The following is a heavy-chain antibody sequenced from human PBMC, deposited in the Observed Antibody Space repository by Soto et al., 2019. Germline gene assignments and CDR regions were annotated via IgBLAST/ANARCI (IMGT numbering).Heavy chain of an antibody. Sequence: PSETLSLTCTVSGGSISSYYWSWIRQPPGKGLEWIGYIYYSGSTNYNPSLKSRVTISVDTSKNQFSLKLSSVTAADTAVYYCARASLLWFGELSPYYGMDVWGQGTTVTVSS. CDR3: ARASLLWFGELSPYYGMDV. D-gene: IGHD3-10*01. J-gene: IGHJ6*02. V-gene: IGHV4-59*01. CDR2: IYYSGST. CDR1: GGSISSYY.